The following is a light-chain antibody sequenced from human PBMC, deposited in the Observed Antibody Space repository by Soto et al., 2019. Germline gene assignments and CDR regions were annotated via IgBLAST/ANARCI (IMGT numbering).Light chain of an antibody. CDR1: QSVFHRSNNKNY. Sequence: DIVMTQSPDSLAVSLGERATINCKSSQSVFHRSNNKNYLAWYQQKPGQSPKLLIHWASTREFGVPDRFSGSGSGTDFTLTISRLQAEDVAVYYCHQYYSSPRTFGQGNKVEIK. V-gene: IGKV4-1*01. J-gene: IGKJ1*01. CDR3: HQYYSSPRT. CDR2: WAS.